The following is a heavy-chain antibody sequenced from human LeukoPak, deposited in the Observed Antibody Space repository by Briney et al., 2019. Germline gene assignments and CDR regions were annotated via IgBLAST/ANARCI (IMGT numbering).Heavy chain of an antibody. CDR1: GGSISSGGYY. J-gene: IGHJ4*02. V-gene: IGHV4-31*03. D-gene: IGHD6-13*01. CDR3: ARMDVAAAGRAFDY. CDR2: IYYSGST. Sequence: SETLSLTCTVSGGSISSGGYYWSWIRQHPGKGLEWIGYIYYSGSTYYNPSLKSRVTISVDTSKNQFPLKLSSVTAADTAVYYCARMDVAAAGRAFDYWGQGTLVTVSS.